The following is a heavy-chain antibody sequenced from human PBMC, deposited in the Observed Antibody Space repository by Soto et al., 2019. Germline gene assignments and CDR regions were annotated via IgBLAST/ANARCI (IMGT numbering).Heavy chain of an antibody. CDR2: IYYSGST. CDR1: GGSISSYY. Sequence: SDTLSLTCTVSGGSISSYYWSWIRQPPGKGLEWIGYIYYSGSTNYNPSLKSRVTISVDTSKNQFSLKLSSVTAADTAVYYCASYYGDYGFDYWGQGTLVTVSS. CDR3: ASYYGDYGFDY. J-gene: IGHJ4*02. D-gene: IGHD4-17*01. V-gene: IGHV4-59*01.